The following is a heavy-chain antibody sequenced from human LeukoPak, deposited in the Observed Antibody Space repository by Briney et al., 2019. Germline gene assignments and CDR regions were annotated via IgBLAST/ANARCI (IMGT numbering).Heavy chain of an antibody. V-gene: IGHV4-4*02. Sequence: SETLSLTCAVSGASISSRYWWSWVRQPPGKGLEWVGKISNSGSTYYNPSLKSRVTISVDQSKNQFSLRMNSVTAADTARYHCATFEGATWGQGTLVTVSS. CDR2: ISNSGST. CDR1: GASISSRYW. CDR3: ATFEGAT. D-gene: IGHD4/OR15-4a*01. J-gene: IGHJ5*02.